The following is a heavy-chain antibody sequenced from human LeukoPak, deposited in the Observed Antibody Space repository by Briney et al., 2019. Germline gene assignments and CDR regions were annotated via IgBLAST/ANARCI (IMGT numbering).Heavy chain of an antibody. CDR1: GYSISTGYY. CDR2: FYHGGST. CDR3: AKSGGYGLIDY. V-gene: IGHV4-38-2*02. D-gene: IGHD1-26*01. J-gene: IGHJ4*02. Sequence: SETLSLTCTVSGYSISTGYYWDWIRQPPGKGLEWIGTFYHGGSTYYNPSLKSRVTISVDTSKNQFSLNLTSVTAADTAMYYCAKSGGYGLIDYWGQGTLVTVSS.